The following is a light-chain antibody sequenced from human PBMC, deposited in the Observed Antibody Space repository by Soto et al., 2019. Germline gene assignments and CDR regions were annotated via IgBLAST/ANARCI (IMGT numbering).Light chain of an antibody. CDR1: SSDVGGYNY. Sequence: QSVLTQHPSASGSPGQSVAISCTGTSSDVGGYNYVSWYQQHPGQAPTLMMYEVNKRPSGVPDRFSCSKSGNTAALTVSGLQAEDEADYYCISYAGSSNVFGTGTKLTVL. V-gene: IGLV2-8*01. CDR3: ISYAGSSNV. J-gene: IGLJ1*01. CDR2: EVN.